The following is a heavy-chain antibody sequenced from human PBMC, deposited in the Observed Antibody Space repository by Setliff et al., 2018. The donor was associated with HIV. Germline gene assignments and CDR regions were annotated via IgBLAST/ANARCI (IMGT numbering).Heavy chain of an antibody. CDR1: GFTFDDYG. CDR2: INWNGGNTV. CDR3: ARSPYYDILTGYYTVWYFDL. J-gene: IGHJ2*01. D-gene: IGHD3-9*01. Sequence: GGSLRLSCAASGFTFDDYGMSWVRQAPGKGLEWVSGINWNGGNTVYYADSVKGRFAISRDNAKNSLYLQMNSLRAEDTALYYCARSPYYDILTGYYTVWYFDLWGRGTLVTVSS. V-gene: IGHV3-20*04.